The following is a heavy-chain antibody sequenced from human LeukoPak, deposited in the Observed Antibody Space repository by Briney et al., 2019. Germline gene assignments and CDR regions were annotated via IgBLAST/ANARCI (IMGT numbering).Heavy chain of an antibody. V-gene: IGHV1-2*02. CDR1: GYTFTGYY. J-gene: IGHJ5*02. CDR3: AREKRVAGSWGGFDP. Sequence: ASVKVSCKASGYTFTGYYMHWVRQAPGQGLEWMGWINPNSGGTNSAQKFQGRVTMTRDTSISTAYMELSRLRSDDTAVYYCAREKRVAGSWGGFDPWGQGTLVTVSS. D-gene: IGHD6-19*01. CDR2: INPNSGGT.